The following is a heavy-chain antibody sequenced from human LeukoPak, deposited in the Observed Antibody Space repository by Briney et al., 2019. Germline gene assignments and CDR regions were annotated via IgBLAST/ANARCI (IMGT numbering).Heavy chain of an antibody. V-gene: IGHV4-34*01. J-gene: IGHJ5*02. CDR1: GGSFSGYS. CDR3: ATDRSQWFGEFNWFDP. Sequence: SETLSLTCAVYGGSFSGYSWTWIRQPPGKGLEWIGEINHSGSANYNPSLRSRVNISVDRSKTQISLNLSSVTAADTAVYYCATDRSQWFGEFNWFDPWGQGTLVTVSS. D-gene: IGHD3-10*01. CDR2: INHSGSA.